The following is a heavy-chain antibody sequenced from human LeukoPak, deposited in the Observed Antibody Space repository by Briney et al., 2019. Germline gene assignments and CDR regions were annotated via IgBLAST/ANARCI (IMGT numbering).Heavy chain of an antibody. V-gene: IGHV4-4*02. Sequence: PSGTLSLTCAVSGGSISSSNWWSWVRQPPGKGLEWIGEIYHSGSTNYNPSLKSRVTISVDKSKNQFPLKLSSVTAADTAVYYCARDYRVGATSSGMDVWGQGTTVTVSS. D-gene: IGHD1-26*01. CDR3: ARDYRVGATSSGMDV. CDR2: IYHSGST. CDR1: GGSISSSNW. J-gene: IGHJ6*02.